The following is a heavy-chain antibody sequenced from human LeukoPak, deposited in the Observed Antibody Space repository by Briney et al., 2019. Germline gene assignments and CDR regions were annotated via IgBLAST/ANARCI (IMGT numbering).Heavy chain of an antibody. Sequence: GGSLRLSCTASGFTFGDYSMSWFRQAPGKGLEWVGFIRSKAYGWTTEYAASVKGRFTISRDDSNSIAYLQMNSLKTEDTAVYYCTRPSSIAARREYYFDYWGQGTLVTVSS. D-gene: IGHD6-6*01. CDR1: GFTFGDYS. CDR2: IRSKAYGWTT. J-gene: IGHJ4*02. CDR3: TRPSSIAARREYYFDY. V-gene: IGHV3-49*03.